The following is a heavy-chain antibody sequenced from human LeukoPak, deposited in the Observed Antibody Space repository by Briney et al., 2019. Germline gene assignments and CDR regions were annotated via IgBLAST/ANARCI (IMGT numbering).Heavy chain of an antibody. J-gene: IGHJ4*02. CDR1: RFTFSTYW. CDR2: IKQDGSEK. CDR3: ARSSWHDY. D-gene: IGHD6-13*01. Sequence: PGGSLRLSCAASRFTFSTYWMSRVRQAPGKGLEWVANIKQDGSEKYYVDSVKGRFTISRDNAKNSLYLQMNSLRAEDTAVYYCARSSWHDYWGQGTLVTVSS. V-gene: IGHV3-7*01.